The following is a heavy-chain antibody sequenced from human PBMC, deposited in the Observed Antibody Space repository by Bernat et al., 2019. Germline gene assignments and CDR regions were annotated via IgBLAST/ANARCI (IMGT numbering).Heavy chain of an antibody. V-gene: IGHV1-18*01. J-gene: IGHJ6*02. CDR1: G. D-gene: IGHD1-1*01. Sequence: GGSRGRQGPGHGREGMGLMAPYKGNTNSGQKVQGRVTISTDTSTSTAYMEVRSMRSDDTAVYYCARKWKDDNYSYYGMDVWGQGTPVTVSS. CDR2: MAPYKGNT. CDR3: ARKWKDDNYSYYGMDV.